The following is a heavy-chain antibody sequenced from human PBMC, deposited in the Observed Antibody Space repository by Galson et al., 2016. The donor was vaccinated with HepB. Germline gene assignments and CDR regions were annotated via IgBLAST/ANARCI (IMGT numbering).Heavy chain of an antibody. V-gene: IGHV6-1*01. CDR1: GDSVSSNSAA. CDR2: TYYRSKWYN. CDR3: ARALKGFFDWSPPGLHFDI. D-gene: IGHD3-9*01. Sequence: CAISGDSVSSNSAAWNWIRQSPSRGLEWLGRTYYRSKWYNDYALSVKSRITINLHTSKNKFSLQLKSVTPEDTAGYYCARALKGFFDWSPPGLHFDIWGRGTMVTVSS. J-gene: IGHJ3*02.